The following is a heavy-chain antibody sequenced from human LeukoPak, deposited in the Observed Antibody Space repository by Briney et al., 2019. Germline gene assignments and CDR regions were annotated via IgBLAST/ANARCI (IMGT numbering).Heavy chain of an antibody. J-gene: IGHJ6*03. Sequence: KASETLSLTCTVSGGSISSYYWSWIRQPPGKGLEWIGYIYYSGSTNYNPSLKSRVTITVDTSKNQFSLKLSSVTAADTAVYYCARVDYYYYYMDVWGKGTTVTVSS. V-gene: IGHV4-59*01. CDR2: IYYSGST. CDR3: ARVDYYYYYMDV. CDR1: GGSISSYY.